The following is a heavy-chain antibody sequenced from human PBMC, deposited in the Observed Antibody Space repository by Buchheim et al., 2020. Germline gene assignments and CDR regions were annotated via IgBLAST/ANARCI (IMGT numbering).Heavy chain of an antibody. CDR1: GGSISSGGYY. V-gene: IGHV4-31*03. Sequence: QVQLQESGPGLVKPSQTMSLTCTVSGGSISSGGYYWSWIRQHPGKGLEWIGYIYYSGSTYYNPSLKSRVTISVDKSKKPFSLKLSSVTAADTAVYYCARDRPRDYSLNYYGMDVWGQGTT. J-gene: IGHJ6*02. CDR2: IYYSGST. CDR3: ARDRPRDYSLNYYGMDV. D-gene: IGHD4-11*01.